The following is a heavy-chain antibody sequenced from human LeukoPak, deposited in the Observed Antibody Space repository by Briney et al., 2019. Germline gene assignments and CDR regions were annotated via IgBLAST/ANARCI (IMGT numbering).Heavy chain of an antibody. J-gene: IGHJ1*01. Sequence: ASVKVSCKASGYTFTSYDINWVRQATGQGLEWMGWMNPNSGNTGYAQKFQGRVTMTRNTSISTAYMELSSLRAEDTAVYYCAKGGVAYCGGDCYPAEYFQHWGQGTLVTVSS. V-gene: IGHV1-8*01. D-gene: IGHD2-21*01. CDR1: GYTFTSYD. CDR3: AKGGVAYCGGDCYPAEYFQH. CDR2: MNPNSGNT.